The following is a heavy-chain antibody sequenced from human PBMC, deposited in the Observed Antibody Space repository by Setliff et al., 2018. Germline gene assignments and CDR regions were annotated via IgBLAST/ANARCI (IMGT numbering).Heavy chain of an antibody. J-gene: IGHJ3*02. CDR2: INHSGST. Sequence: PSETLSLTCAVYGGSFSGYYWSWIRQPPGKGLEWIGEINHSGSTNYNPSLKSRVTISVDTSKNQFSLKLSSVTAADTAVYYCARVPRFTDTRNALDIWGQGTMVTVSS. V-gene: IGHV4-34*01. D-gene: IGHD5-18*01. CDR3: ARVPRFTDTRNALDI. CDR1: GGSFSGYY.